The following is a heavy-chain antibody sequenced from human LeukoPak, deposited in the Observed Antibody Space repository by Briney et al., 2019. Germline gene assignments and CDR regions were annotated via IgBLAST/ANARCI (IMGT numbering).Heavy chain of an antibody. V-gene: IGHV4-59*12. CDR1: GGSISSYY. D-gene: IGHD2-15*01. J-gene: IGHJ6*04. CDR3: ARDSVCSGGSCHEVDV. CDR2: IYYSGST. Sequence: SETLSLTCTVSGGSISSYYWSWIRQPPGKGLEWIGYIYYSGSTNYNPSLKSRVTISVDTSKNQFSLKLTSVTAADTAVYYCARDSVCSGGSCHEVDVWGKGTTVTVSS.